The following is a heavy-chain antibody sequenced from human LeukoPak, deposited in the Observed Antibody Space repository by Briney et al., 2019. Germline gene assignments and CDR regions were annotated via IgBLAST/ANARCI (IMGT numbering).Heavy chain of an antibody. V-gene: IGHV4-39*07. J-gene: IGHJ4*02. D-gene: IGHD4-17*01. Sequence: PSETLSLTCAVSGGSISSSSYYWGWIRQPPGKGLEWIGSIYYSGSTYYNPSLKSRVTISVDTSKNQFSLKLRSVTAADTAVYYCARAGYGDYAVDYWGQGTLVTVSS. CDR2: IYYSGST. CDR1: GGSISSSSYY. CDR3: ARAGYGDYAVDY.